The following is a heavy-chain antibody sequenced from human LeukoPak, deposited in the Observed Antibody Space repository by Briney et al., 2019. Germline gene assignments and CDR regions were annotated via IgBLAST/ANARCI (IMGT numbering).Heavy chain of an antibody. J-gene: IGHJ2*01. CDR1: GGSISSYY. CDR2: VYSSEST. Sequence: SETLSLTCTVSGGSISSYYWSWIRQTPGKGLEWIGYVYSSESTKYNPSLKSRVTISVDTSRNQFSLKVTSVTAADTAVYYCARGSPLDWYFDLWGRGTLVTVSS. CDR3: ARGSPLDWYFDL. V-gene: IGHV4-59*01.